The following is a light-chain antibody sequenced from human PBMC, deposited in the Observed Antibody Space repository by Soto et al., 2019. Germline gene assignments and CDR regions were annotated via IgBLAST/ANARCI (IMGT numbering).Light chain of an antibody. CDR2: DVS. CDR1: SSDVGGYNY. J-gene: IGLJ2*01. V-gene: IGLV2-14*01. Sequence: QSVLTQPASVSGSPGQSITISGTGTSSDVGGYNYVSWYQQHPGKAHKLMIYDVSTRPSGVSNRFSGSKSGNTASLTISGLQAEDEADSYCSSYTSSSTLRVFGGGTKVTVL. CDR3: SSYTSSSTLRV.